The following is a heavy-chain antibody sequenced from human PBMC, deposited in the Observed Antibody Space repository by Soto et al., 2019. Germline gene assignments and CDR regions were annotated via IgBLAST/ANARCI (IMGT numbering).Heavy chain of an antibody. CDR2: IHYSGST. J-gene: IGHJ4*02. CDR1: GGSISSSSYY. D-gene: IGHD3-10*01. CDR3: ASHEAHGSGNLRLSPFNY. V-gene: IGHV4-39*01. Sequence: SETLSLTCTVSGGSISSSSYYWGWIRQHPGKGLEWIGTIHYSGSTYYNPSLKSRVTISVDTSKNQFSLKVNSVTASDTAVYFCASHEAHGSGNLRLSPFNYWGQGTLVTV.